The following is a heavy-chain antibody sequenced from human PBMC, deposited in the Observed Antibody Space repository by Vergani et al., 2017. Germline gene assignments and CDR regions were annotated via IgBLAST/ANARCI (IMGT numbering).Heavy chain of an antibody. Sequence: QVQLQESGPGLVKPSEILSLTCTVSGGSISSYYWTWIRQPPGKGLEWIGYIYSSGSTKYNPSLKSRVTISVDTSKNQFSLKLSSVTAADTAVYYCARARGAFDILTGYYHDYMDVWGKGTTVTVFS. CDR2: IYSSGST. J-gene: IGHJ6*03. CDR3: ARARGAFDILTGYYHDYMDV. V-gene: IGHV4-59*01. D-gene: IGHD3-9*01. CDR1: GGSISSYY.